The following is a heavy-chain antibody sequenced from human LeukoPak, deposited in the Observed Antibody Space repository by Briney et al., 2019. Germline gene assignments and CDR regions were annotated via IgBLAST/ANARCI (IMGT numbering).Heavy chain of an antibody. CDR1: GFTFSSYW. J-gene: IGHJ4*02. Sequence: GGSLRLSCAASGFTFSSYWMSWVRQAPGKGLEWVANMKQDGSEKYYVDSVKGRFTISRDNAKNSLYLQMNSLRAEDTAVYYCARLRRREDRTYYYDSSGYSRGLIDYWGQGTLVTVSS. CDR2: MKQDGSEK. V-gene: IGHV3-7*01. D-gene: IGHD3-22*01. CDR3: ARLRRREDRTYYYDSSGYSRGLIDY.